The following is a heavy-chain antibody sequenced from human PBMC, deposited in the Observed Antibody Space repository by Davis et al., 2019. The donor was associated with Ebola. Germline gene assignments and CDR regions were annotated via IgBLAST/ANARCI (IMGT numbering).Heavy chain of an antibody. J-gene: IGHJ4*02. CDR2: IYYSGST. Sequence: SETLSLTCTVSGGSISSSSYYWGWIRQPPGKGLEWIGSIYYSGSTYYNPSLKSRVTISVDKSKNQFSLKLSSVTAADTAVYYCARRGVYGDYRYYFDYWGQGTLVTVSS. D-gene: IGHD4-17*01. CDR1: GGSISSSSYY. CDR3: ARRGVYGDYRYYFDY. V-gene: IGHV4-39*07.